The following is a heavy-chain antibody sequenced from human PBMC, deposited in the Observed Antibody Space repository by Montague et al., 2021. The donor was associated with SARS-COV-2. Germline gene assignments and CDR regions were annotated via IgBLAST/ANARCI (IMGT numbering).Heavy chain of an antibody. CDR2: VYYNGDT. J-gene: IGHJ5*02. D-gene: IGHD2/OR15-2a*01. CDR3: ARDAYYFGPGRENHGAFDP. V-gene: IGHV4-59*11. CDR1: GGSTASHY. Sequence: SETLSLTCTVSGGSTASHYWNWIRQSPGKRPGWIGYVYYNGDTKYNPSLQSRVTISIDTSENQFSMRLISVTAADTAVYYCARDAYYFGPGRENHGAFDPWGQGILVTVSS.